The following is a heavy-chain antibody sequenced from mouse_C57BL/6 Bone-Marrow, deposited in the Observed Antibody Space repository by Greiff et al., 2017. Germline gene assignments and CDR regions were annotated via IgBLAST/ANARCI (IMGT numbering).Heavy chain of an antibody. CDR1: GYTFTSYW. J-gene: IGHJ4*01. CDR2: IDPSDSYT. V-gene: IGHV1-69*01. CDR3: AREGYSNYEMDY. D-gene: IGHD2-5*01. Sequence: QVQLQQPVASLFIPLASFNLSFKASGYTFTSYWMHWVKQRPGQGLEWIGEIDPSDSYTNYNQKFKGKSTLTVDKSSSTAYMQLSSLTSEDSAVYYCAREGYSNYEMDYWGQGTSVTVSS.